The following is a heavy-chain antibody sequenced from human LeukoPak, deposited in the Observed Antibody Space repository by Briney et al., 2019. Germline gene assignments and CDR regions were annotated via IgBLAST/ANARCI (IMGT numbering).Heavy chain of an antibody. CDR3: AREDSGYAKAFGY. CDR2: IYTSGST. J-gene: IGHJ4*02. V-gene: IGHV4-61*02. D-gene: IGHD5-12*01. CDR1: GGSISSGSYY. Sequence: SETLSLTCTVSGGSISSGSYYWSWLRQPAGKGLEWFGRIYTSGSTNYNPSLKSRVTISVDTSKNQFSLKLSSVTAADTAVYYCAREDSGYAKAFGYWGQGALVTVSS.